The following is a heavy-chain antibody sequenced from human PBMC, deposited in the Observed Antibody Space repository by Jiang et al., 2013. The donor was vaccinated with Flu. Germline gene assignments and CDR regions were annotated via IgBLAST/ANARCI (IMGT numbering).Heavy chain of an antibody. D-gene: IGHD6-13*01. J-gene: IGHJ6*02. CDR2: IYHSGST. V-gene: IGHV4-38-2*02. Sequence: GSGLVKPSETLSLTCTVSGYSISSGYYWGWIRQPPGKGLEWIGSIYHSGSTYYNPSLKSRVTISVDTSKNQFSLKLSSVTAADTAVYYCARETTGGGSFVNPYYYYGMDVWGQGTTVTVSS. CDR1: GYSISSGYY. CDR3: ARETTGGGSFVNPYYYYGMDV.